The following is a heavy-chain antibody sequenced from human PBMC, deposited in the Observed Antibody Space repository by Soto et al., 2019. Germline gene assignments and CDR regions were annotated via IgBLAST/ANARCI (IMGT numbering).Heavy chain of an antibody. D-gene: IGHD5-12*01. CDR2: IYYSGST. V-gene: IGHV4-59*12. Sequence: SETLSLTCTVSGGSISSYYWSWIRQPPGKGLEWIGYIYYSGSTYYNPSLKSRVTISVDTSKNQFSLKLSSVTAADTAVYYCARDSGYSGYDLTYYYYYMDVWGKGTTVTVSS. CDR3: ARDSGYSGYDLTYYYYYMDV. J-gene: IGHJ6*03. CDR1: GGSISSYY.